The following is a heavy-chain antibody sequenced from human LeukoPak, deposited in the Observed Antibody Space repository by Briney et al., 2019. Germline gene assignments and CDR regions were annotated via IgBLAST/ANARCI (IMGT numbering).Heavy chain of an antibody. Sequence: GGSLRLSCAASGFTFSSYSMNWVRQAPGKGLEWVSYISSSSSTIYYADSVKGRFTISRDNAKNSLYLQMNSLRAEDTAVYYCARDRSGWDYYYYYYMDVWGKGTTVTVSS. CDR2: ISSSSSTI. CDR1: GFTFSSYS. D-gene: IGHD6-19*01. J-gene: IGHJ6*03. V-gene: IGHV3-48*04. CDR3: ARDRSGWDYYYYYYMDV.